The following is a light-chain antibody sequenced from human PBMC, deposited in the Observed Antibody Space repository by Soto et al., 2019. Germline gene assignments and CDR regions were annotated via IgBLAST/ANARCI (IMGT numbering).Light chain of an antibody. CDR2: AAS. V-gene: IGKV1-39*01. Sequence: DIQMTQSPSSPSASVGDRVTITCRASQSISSYLNWYQQKPGKAPKLLIYAASSLLNGVPSRFSGSGSGTDFTLTISSLQPEDFATYYCQQSYSSLFTFGPGTKVAIK. CDR3: QQSYSSLFT. J-gene: IGKJ3*01. CDR1: QSISSY.